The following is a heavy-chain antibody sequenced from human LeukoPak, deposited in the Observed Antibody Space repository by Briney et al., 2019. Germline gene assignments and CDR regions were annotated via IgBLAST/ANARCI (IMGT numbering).Heavy chain of an antibody. V-gene: IGHV3-30*02. Sequence: GGSLRLSCAVSGFSFTNFWMSWVRQAPGKGLEWVAFIRYDGSNKYYADSVKGRFTISRDNSKNTLYLQMNSLRAEDTAVYYCANNADGYYFDYWGQGTLVTVSS. CDR2: IRYDGSNK. CDR1: GFSFTNFW. CDR3: ANNADGYYFDY. J-gene: IGHJ4*02. D-gene: IGHD5-24*01.